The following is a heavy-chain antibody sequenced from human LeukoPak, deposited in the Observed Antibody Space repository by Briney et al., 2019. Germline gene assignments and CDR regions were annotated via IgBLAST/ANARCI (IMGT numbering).Heavy chain of an antibody. CDR1: GGSISSYY. V-gene: IGHV4-59*01. D-gene: IGHD3-3*01. CDR3: ARGPLRITIFGVVPEHWFDP. Sequence: SETLSLTCTVSGGSISSYYWSWIWQPPGKGLEWIGYIYYSGSTNYNPSLKSRVTISVDTSKNQFSLKLSSVTAADTAVYYCARGPLRITIFGVVPEHWFDPWGQGTLVTVSS. CDR2: IYYSGST. J-gene: IGHJ5*02.